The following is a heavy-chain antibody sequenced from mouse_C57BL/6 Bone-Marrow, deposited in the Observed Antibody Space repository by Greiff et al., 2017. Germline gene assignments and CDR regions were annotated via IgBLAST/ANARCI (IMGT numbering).Heavy chain of an antibody. Sequence: EVHLVESGGDLVKPGGSLKLSCAASGFTFSSYGMSWVRQTPDKRLEWVATISSGGSYTYYPDNVKGRFTISRDNAKNTLYLQMSSLKSEDTAMYYCAGGLGDFDYWGQGTTLTVSS. CDR2: ISSGGSYT. J-gene: IGHJ2*01. CDR1: GFTFSSYG. V-gene: IGHV5-6*01. CDR3: AGGLGDFDY.